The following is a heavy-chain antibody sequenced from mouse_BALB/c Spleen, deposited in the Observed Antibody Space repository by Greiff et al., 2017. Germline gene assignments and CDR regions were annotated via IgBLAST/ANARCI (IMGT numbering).Heavy chain of an antibody. CDR1: GFTFSSYG. Sequence: EVKLMESGGDLVKPGGSLKLSCAASGFTFSSYGMSWVRQTPDKRLEWVATISSGGSYTYYPDSVKGRFTISRDNARNILYLQMSSLRSEDTAMYYCARELLRSAWFAYWGQGTLVTVSA. CDR3: ARELLRSAWFAY. J-gene: IGHJ3*01. CDR2: ISSGGSYT. D-gene: IGHD1-1*01. V-gene: IGHV5-6*01.